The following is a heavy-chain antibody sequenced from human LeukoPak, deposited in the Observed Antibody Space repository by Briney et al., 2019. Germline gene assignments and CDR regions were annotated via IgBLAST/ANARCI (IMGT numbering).Heavy chain of an antibody. D-gene: IGHD4-17*01. CDR2: IYYSGST. Sequence: SETLSLTCTVSGGSISSYYWSWSRQPPGKGLEWIGYIYYSGSTNYNPSLKSRVTISVDASKNQFSLKRSSVTAADTAVYYCARDSGYCDYSNWCDPWGQGTLVSVFS. V-gene: IGHV4-59*01. J-gene: IGHJ5*02. CDR3: ARDSGYCDYSNWCDP. CDR1: GGSISSYY.